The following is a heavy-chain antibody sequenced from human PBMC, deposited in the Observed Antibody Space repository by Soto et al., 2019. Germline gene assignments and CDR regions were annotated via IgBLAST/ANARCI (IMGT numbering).Heavy chain of an antibody. Sequence: SETLSLTCSVSGGSMSKFYWSWIRKTAGKGLEWMGRVYATGTSDYNPSLRSRIAMSVDISKKTFSLRLRSVTAADTGVYYCVRDGSKTLRDCFDPWGQGILVT. J-gene: IGHJ5*02. D-gene: IGHD4-17*01. CDR2: VYATGTS. V-gene: IGHV4-4*07. CDR3: VRDGSKTLRDCFDP. CDR1: GGSMSKFY.